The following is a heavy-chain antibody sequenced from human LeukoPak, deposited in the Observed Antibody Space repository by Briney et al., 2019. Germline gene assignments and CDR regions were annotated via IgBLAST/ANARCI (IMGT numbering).Heavy chain of an antibody. V-gene: IGHV4-59*08. CDR3: ARRFGI. D-gene: IGHD3-10*01. CDR1: GGSISSYY. Sequence: PSETLSLTCTVSGGSISSYYWTWIRQPPGKGLEWIGYIYYSGSTSYNPSLKSRVTISVDTSKNQFPLKLTSVTAADTAVYYCARRFGIWGQGTMVTVSS. CDR2: IYYSGST. J-gene: IGHJ3*02.